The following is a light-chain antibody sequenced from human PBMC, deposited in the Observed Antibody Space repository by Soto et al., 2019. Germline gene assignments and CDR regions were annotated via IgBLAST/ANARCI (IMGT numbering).Light chain of an antibody. CDR1: SSDVGSYNL. J-gene: IGLJ2*01. V-gene: IGLV2-23*01. CDR3: CSYAGRSTPVV. Sequence: QSALTQPASVSVSPGQSITISCTGTSSDVGSYNLVSWYQQHPGKAPKLMIYEGSKRPSGVSNRFSGSKSGNTASLTISGLQAEDEADYYCCSYAGRSTPVVFGGGTKLTVL. CDR2: EGS.